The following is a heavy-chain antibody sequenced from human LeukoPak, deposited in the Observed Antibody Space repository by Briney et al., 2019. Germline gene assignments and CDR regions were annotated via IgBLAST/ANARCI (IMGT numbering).Heavy chain of an antibody. J-gene: IGHJ4*02. CDR3: ARDRIVGAGDY. D-gene: IGHD1-26*01. CDR1: GYAFTRHY. Sequence: ASVKVSCKASGYAFTRHYMHWVRQAPGQGLEWMGLINPSGSSTSYAQKFQGRVTMTRDTSTSTVYMELSSLRSEDTAVYYCARDRIVGAGDYWGQGTLVTVSS. V-gene: IGHV1-46*01. CDR2: INPSGSST.